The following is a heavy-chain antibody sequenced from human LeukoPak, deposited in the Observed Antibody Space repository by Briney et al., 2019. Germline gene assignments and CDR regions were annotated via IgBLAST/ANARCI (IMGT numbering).Heavy chain of an antibody. V-gene: IGHV1-8*01. CDR2: MNPNSGNT. CDR3: ARFPNIAAAGEPIIYYYYGLDV. Sequence: ASVKVSCKASGCTFTSYDINWVRQATGQGLEWMGWMNPNSGNTGYAQKFQGRVTMTRNTSISTAYMELSSLRSDDTAMYYCARFPNIAAAGEPIIYYYYGLDVWGQGTTVTVSS. CDR1: GCTFTSYD. J-gene: IGHJ6*02. D-gene: IGHD6-13*01.